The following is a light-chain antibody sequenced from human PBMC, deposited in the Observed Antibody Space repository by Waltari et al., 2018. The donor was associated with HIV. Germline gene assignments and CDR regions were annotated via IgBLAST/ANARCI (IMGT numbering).Light chain of an antibody. Sequence: QSALTQPPSASGSPGQSVTISCTGTSSDVGTYNYVSWYQQHPGKAPKLMIYEVNKRPSGVPERFSGSKSGNTASLTVSGLQAEDEADYYCCSYAGNNVVVFGGGTKLTVL. CDR2: EVN. V-gene: IGLV2-8*01. CDR3: CSYAGNNVVV. CDR1: SSDVGTYNY. J-gene: IGLJ2*01.